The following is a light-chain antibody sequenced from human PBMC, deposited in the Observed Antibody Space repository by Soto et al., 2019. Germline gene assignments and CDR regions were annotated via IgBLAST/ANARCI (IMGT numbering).Light chain of an antibody. CDR1: QSLLHSNGYNY. J-gene: IGKJ1*01. V-gene: IGKV2-28*01. Sequence: DIVMTQSPLSLPVTPGEPAFISCRSSQSLLHSNGYNYLDWYLQKPGQSPQLLIYLGSNRASGVPDRFSGSGSGTDFTLKISRVEAEDVGVYYCMQALQTPSTFGQGTKVDI. CDR2: LGS. CDR3: MQALQTPST.